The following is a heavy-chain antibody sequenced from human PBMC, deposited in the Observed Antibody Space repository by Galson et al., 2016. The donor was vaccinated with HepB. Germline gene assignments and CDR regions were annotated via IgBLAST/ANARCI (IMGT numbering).Heavy chain of an antibody. CDR2: IKQDGSER. CDR3: ARDDLTVTGNPFHP. Sequence: SLRLSCAASGFTFSSYWMTWVRQAPGRGLEWVANIKQDGSERYYVGSVKGRFTVSRDNAKKSLYLQMNRLRVEDTAVYYCARDDLTVTGNPFHPWGQGTLVTVSS. V-gene: IGHV3-7*01. J-gene: IGHJ5*02. D-gene: IGHD6-19*01. CDR1: GFTFSSYW.